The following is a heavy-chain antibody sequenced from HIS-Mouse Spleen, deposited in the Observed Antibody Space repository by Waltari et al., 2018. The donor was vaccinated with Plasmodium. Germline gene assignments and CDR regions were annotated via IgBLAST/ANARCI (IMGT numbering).Heavy chain of an antibody. CDR1: GFSLSTRGTF. Sequence: QVTLRDSGPALVEPTQTLTLTCTFSGFSLSTRGTFLTWLRHPPGPALEWLARIDWDDDKYYSTSLKTRLTISKDTSKNQVVLTMTNMDPVDTATYYCARTTYSSSSAKYYYYGMDVWGQGTTVTVSS. J-gene: IGHJ6*02. V-gene: IGHV2-70*15. D-gene: IGHD6-6*01. CDR2: IDWDDDK. CDR3: ARTTYSSSSAKYYYYGMDV.